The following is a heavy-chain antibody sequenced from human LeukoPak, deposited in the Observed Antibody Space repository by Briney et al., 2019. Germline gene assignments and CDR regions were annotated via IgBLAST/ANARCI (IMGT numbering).Heavy chain of an antibody. J-gene: IGHJ4*02. D-gene: IGHD6-13*01. Sequence: PGGSLRLSCAASGFTFSSYAMHWVRQAPGKGLEWVAVISYDGSNKYYADSVKGRFTISRDNSKNTLYLQMNSLRAEDTAVYYCARVPTEKQQLPPPDYWGQGALVTVSS. CDR3: ARVPTEKQQLPPPDY. CDR2: ISYDGSNK. V-gene: IGHV3-30-3*01. CDR1: GFTFSSYA.